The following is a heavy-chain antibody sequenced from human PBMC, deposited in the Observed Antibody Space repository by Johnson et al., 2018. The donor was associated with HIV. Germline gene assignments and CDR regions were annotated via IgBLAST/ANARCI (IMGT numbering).Heavy chain of an antibody. CDR3: ARDLRITDDPSRAFDI. Sequence: QVQLVESGGGLIQPGGSLRLSCAASGFSFSNYAMHWVRQAPGKGLAWVAIISYDGNNKYFADSVKGRFTISRDNSKNTVYLQLNSLRAEDTAVYYCARDLRITDDPSRAFDIWGLGTMVTVSS. CDR1: GFSFSNYA. D-gene: IGHD3-16*01. J-gene: IGHJ3*02. V-gene: IGHV3-30-3*01. CDR2: ISYDGNNK.